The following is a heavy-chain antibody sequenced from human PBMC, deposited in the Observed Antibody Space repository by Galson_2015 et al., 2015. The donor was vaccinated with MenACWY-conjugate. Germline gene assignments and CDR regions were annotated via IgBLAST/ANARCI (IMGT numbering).Heavy chain of an antibody. J-gene: IGHJ4*02. CDR1: GFTFSTYV. V-gene: IGHV3-23*01. Sequence: SLRLSCSAAGFTFSTYVMCCGRQPPGKGLEWVSRISCSAATTYYADSVKGRLTISRDNFKNTLYLQINSLRAEDTAIYYCAKGGDSGYSDVYNFWGQGTLVGVSS. D-gene: IGHD5-18*01. CDR2: ISCSAATT. CDR3: AKGGDSGYSDVYNF.